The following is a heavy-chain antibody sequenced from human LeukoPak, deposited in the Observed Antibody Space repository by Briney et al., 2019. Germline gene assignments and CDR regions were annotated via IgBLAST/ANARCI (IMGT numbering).Heavy chain of an antibody. J-gene: IGHJ4*02. CDR2: IKLDGSEK. Sequence: GGSLRLSCAASGFTFSSYWMSWVRQAPGKGLEWVANIKLDGSEKHYVDSVKGRFTISRDNAKNSLYLQMNSLRAEDTAVYYCARAFGGFTRHTTAYFDYWGQGTLVTVSS. D-gene: IGHD2-15*01. CDR3: ARAFGGFTRHTTAYFDY. CDR1: GFTFSSYW. V-gene: IGHV3-7*01.